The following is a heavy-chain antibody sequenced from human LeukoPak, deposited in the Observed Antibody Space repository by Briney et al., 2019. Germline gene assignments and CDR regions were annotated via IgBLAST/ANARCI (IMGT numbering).Heavy chain of an antibody. D-gene: IGHD6-13*01. CDR1: GGSLSHYY. J-gene: IGHJ4*02. CDR2: IYYSGSP. Sequence: SETLSLTCTVSGGSLSHYYWTWIRQPPGKGLEWIGYIYYSGSPSYNPSLKSRVTISVDTSKNQFSLNLSSVSATDTAVYYCARRRDSSSWNSPFDYWGQGTLVTVSS. CDR3: ARRRDSSSWNSPFDY. V-gene: IGHV4-59*08.